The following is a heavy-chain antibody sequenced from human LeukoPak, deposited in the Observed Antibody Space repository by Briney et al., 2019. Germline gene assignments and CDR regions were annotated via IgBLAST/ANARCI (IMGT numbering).Heavy chain of an antibody. D-gene: IGHD3-22*01. CDR1: GFTFSNYW. CDR2: IKQDGSEK. Sequence: GESLRLSCAASGFTFSNYWMSWVRQAPGKGLEWVANIKQDGSEKYYVDSVKGRFTISRDNAKNSLYLQMNSLRAEDTAVYYCAKVRTSSGYCFDYWGQGTLVTVSS. J-gene: IGHJ4*02. V-gene: IGHV3-7*01. CDR3: AKVRTSSGYCFDY.